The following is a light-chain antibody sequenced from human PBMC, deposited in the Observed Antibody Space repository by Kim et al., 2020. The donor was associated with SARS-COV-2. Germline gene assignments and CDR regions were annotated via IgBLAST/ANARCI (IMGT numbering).Light chain of an antibody. Sequence: QRVTISCPGSNSNIGADYDLHWYQHLPGTAPTLLIFVNNNRPSGVPDRFSGSKSGTSASLVITGLQAEDEADYYCQSYDISLSAYVFGPGTKVTVL. CDR1: NSNIGADYD. CDR3: QSYDISLSAYV. CDR2: VNN. V-gene: IGLV1-40*01. J-gene: IGLJ1*01.